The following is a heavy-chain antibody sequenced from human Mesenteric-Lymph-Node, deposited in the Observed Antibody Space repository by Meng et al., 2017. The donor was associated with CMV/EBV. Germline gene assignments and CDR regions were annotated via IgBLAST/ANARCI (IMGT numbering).Heavy chain of an antibody. Sequence: LSLTCAASGFTFDDYAIHWVRQAPGKGLEWVSGISWNSGSIGYADSVKGRFTISRDNAKNSLYLQMDSLRAEDTALYYCARDRVRGADLYFFGMNVWGQGTTVTVSS. V-gene: IGHV3-9*01. CDR2: ISWNSGSI. D-gene: IGHD2-2*01. J-gene: IGHJ6*02. CDR3: ARDRVRGADLYFFGMNV. CDR1: GFTFDDYA.